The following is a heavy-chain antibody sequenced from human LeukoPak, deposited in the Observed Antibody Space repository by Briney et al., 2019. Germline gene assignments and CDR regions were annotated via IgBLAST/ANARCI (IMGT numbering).Heavy chain of an antibody. J-gene: IGHJ6*03. CDR2: INPSGGST. Sequence: ASVKVSCKASGYTFTSYYMHWVRQAPGQGLEWMGIINPSGGSTNYAQKFQGRVTMTRDTSTSTVYMELRSLRSDDTAVYYCARAGRAARHYYYYYYYMDVWGKGTTVTVSS. D-gene: IGHD6-6*01. V-gene: IGHV1-46*01. CDR1: GYTFTSYY. CDR3: ARAGRAARHYYYYYYYMDV.